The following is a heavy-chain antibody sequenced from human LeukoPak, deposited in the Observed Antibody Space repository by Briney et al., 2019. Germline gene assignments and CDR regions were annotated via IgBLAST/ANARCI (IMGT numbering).Heavy chain of an antibody. Sequence: PGGSLRLSCAASGFTFSSYWMSWVRQAPGKGLEWVSSISSSSSYIYYADSVKGRFTISRDNAKNSLYLQMNSLRAEDTAVYYCARLVGATTDDAFDIWGQGTMVTVSS. CDR3: ARLVGATTDDAFDI. D-gene: IGHD1-26*01. CDR2: ISSSSSYI. CDR1: GFTFSSYW. J-gene: IGHJ3*02. V-gene: IGHV3-21*01.